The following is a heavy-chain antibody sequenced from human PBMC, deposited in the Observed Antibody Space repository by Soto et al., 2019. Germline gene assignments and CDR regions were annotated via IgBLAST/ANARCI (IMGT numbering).Heavy chain of an antibody. Sequence: ASVKVSCKASGYTFTSYAMHWVRQAPGQRLEWMGWINAGNGNTKYSQKFQGRVSITRDTSASTAYMELSSLRSEDTAVYYCGRDLVAYYYDSSGYYLPLDYWGQGTLVTVSS. D-gene: IGHD3-22*01. CDR2: INAGNGNT. CDR3: GRDLVAYYYDSSGYYLPLDY. V-gene: IGHV1-3*01. J-gene: IGHJ4*02. CDR1: GYTFTSYA.